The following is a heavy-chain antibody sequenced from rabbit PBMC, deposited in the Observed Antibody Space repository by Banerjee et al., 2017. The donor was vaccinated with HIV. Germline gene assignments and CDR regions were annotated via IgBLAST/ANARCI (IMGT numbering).Heavy chain of an antibody. V-gene: IGHV1S47*01. J-gene: IGHJ5*01. CDR1: GFDFSSNA. D-gene: IGHD4-1*01. CDR3: VRGLVAGVGWLDL. CDR2: IDPVFSNT. Sequence: QEQLVESGGGLVQPEGSLTLTCKASGFDFSSNAMCWVRQAPGKGLEWIGYIDPVFSNTFYASWVNGRFTISSHNAQNTLYLQLNSLTAADMATYFCVRGLVAGVGWLDLWGPGTLVTVS.